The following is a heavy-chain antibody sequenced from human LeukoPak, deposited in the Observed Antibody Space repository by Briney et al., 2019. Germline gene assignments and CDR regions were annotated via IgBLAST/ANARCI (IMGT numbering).Heavy chain of an antibody. CDR1: GFTFSSYW. CDR3: ARDLRGYSYGNDAFDI. V-gene: IGHV3-7*01. Sequence: PGGSLRLSCAASGFTFSSYWMSWVRQAPGKGLEWVADIKEDGSEKYYVDSVKGRFTISRDNAKNSVYLQMHSLRAEDTAVNYCARDLRGYSYGNDAFDIWGQGTMVTVSS. D-gene: IGHD5-18*01. CDR2: IKEDGSEK. J-gene: IGHJ3*02.